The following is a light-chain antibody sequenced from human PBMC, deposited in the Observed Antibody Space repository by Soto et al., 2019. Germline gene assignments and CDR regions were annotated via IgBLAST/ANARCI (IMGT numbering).Light chain of an antibody. V-gene: IGLV1-40*01. CDR3: QAYDYSLTASV. CDR2: GNR. Sequence: QSVLTQPPSVSGAPGQRVTLSCTGHSSNLGAGYDVHWYQQLPGAAPKLVIFGNRNRHSGVPERFSGSKSGTSASLAITGLPAEDEADYYCQAYDYSLTASVFGGGTQRTVL. CDR1: SSNLGAGYD. J-gene: IGLJ3*02.